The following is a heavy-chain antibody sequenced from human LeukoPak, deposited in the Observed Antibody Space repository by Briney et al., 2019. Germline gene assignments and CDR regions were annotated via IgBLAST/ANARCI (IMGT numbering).Heavy chain of an antibody. Sequence: GGSLILSCAASGFTFSDYYMSWIRPAPGKGLEWVSYISSSGSTIYYADSVKGRFTISRDNAKNSLYLQMNSLRAEDTAVYYCARGGYGYYDSSGTFDYWGQGTLVTVSS. CDR3: ARGGYGYYDSSGTFDY. V-gene: IGHV3-11*01. CDR2: ISSSGSTI. CDR1: GFTFSDYY. D-gene: IGHD3-22*01. J-gene: IGHJ4*02.